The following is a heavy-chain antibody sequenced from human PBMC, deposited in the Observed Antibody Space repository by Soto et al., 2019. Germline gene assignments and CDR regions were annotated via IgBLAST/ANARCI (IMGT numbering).Heavy chain of an antibody. CDR1: GFTFSNSW. Sequence: GGSLRLSCAASGFTFSNSWMTWVRQAPGKGLEWVANMNQDGSEKYYEDSVKGRFTISRDNAKNSLSLQMNSLRAEDTAVYFCARDNRGTFDYWGQGALVTVSS. CDR3: ARDNRGTFDY. D-gene: IGHD7-27*01. J-gene: IGHJ4*02. CDR2: MNQDGSEK. V-gene: IGHV3-7*03.